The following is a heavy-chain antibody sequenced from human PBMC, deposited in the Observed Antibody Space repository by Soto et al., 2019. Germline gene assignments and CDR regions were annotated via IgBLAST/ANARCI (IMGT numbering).Heavy chain of an antibody. CDR1: GFTFSNSW. Sequence: GGSLRLSCAASGFTFSNSWMTWVRQAPGKGLEWVANMNQDGSEKYYEDSVKGRFTISRDNAKNSLSLQMNSLRAEDTAVYFCARDNRGTFDYWGQGALVTVSS. CDR3: ARDNRGTFDY. D-gene: IGHD7-27*01. J-gene: IGHJ4*02. CDR2: MNQDGSEK. V-gene: IGHV3-7*03.